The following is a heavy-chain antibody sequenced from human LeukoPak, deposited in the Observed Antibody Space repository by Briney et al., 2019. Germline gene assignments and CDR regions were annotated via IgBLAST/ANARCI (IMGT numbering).Heavy chain of an antibody. J-gene: IGHJ6*02. Sequence: GRSLRLSCAASGFTFSSYAMSWVRQAPGKGLEWVSAISGSGGSTYYADSVKGRFTISRDNSKNTLYLQMNSLRAEDTAVYYCAKGRPFFDYYDSSQYYYYYGMDVWGQGTTVTVSS. CDR2: ISGSGGST. CDR3: AKGRPFFDYYDSSQYYYYYGMDV. CDR1: GFTFSSYA. D-gene: IGHD3-22*01. V-gene: IGHV3-23*01.